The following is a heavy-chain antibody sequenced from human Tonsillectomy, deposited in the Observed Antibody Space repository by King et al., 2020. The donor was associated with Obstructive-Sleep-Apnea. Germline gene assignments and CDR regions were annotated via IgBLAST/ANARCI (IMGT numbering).Heavy chain of an antibody. CDR3: ASPWESGSSSMDDY. Sequence: HVQLLESGGGVVQPGRSLRLSCAASGFTFSSYAMHLVRQAQGNGLEWVAVISYVVSNKYYADSLKGRFTISRDNSKNTLYLQMNSLRAEDTAVYYCASPWESGSSSMDDYWGQGTLVTVSS. J-gene: IGHJ4*02. CDR2: ISYVVSNK. V-gene: IGHV3-30*04. CDR1: GFTFSSYA. D-gene: IGHD1-26*01.